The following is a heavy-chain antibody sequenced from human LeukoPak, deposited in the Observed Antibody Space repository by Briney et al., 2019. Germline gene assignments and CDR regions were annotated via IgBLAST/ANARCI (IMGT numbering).Heavy chain of an antibody. J-gene: IGHJ6*02. CDR1: GFTFSSYG. D-gene: IGHD2-21*01. CDR2: ISGEGERT. CDR3: ARDPVMGPHDYYGMDV. V-gene: IGHV3-43*02. Sequence: QTGGSLRLSCAASGFTFSSYGMHWVRQAPGKGLEWVSLISGEGERTYSADSVKGRFTVSRDNSKKSVFLQMTSLRIEDTALYYCARDPVMGPHDYYGMDVWGQGTTVTVSS.